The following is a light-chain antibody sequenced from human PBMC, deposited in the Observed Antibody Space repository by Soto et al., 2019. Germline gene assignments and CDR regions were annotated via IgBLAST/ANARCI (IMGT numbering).Light chain of an antibody. Sequence: QSALTQPRSVSGSPGQSVTISCTGSSSDVGGHNYVSWFQQHPGKAPKLMIYDVTKRPSGVPDRFSGSKSGYTASLTISGLQAEDEADYYCCSYTGSYTFLVFGGGTKLTVL. J-gene: IGLJ2*01. CDR1: SSDVGGHNY. CDR3: CSYTGSYTFLV. CDR2: DVT. V-gene: IGLV2-11*01.